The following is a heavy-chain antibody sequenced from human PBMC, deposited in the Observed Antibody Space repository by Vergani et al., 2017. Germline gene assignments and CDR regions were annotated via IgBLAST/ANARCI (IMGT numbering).Heavy chain of an antibody. CDR3: ARDLSSSSSSNY. CDR1: GGTLSSYA. CDR2: IIPILGIA. J-gene: IGHJ4*02. V-gene: IGHV1-69*04. Sequence: QVQLVQSGAEVKKPGSSVKVSCKASGGTLSSYAISWVRQAPGQGLEWVGRIIPILGIANYAQKFQGRVTITADKSTSTAYMALSSLRSEYTSVYYCARDLSSSSSSNYWGQGTLVTVSS. D-gene: IGHD6-13*01.